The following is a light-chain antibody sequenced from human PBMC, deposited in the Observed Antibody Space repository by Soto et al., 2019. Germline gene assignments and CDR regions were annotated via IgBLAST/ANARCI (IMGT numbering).Light chain of an antibody. V-gene: IGKV3-15*01. J-gene: IGKJ1*01. CDR1: QSVSSN. Sequence: EIVMTQSPATLSVSPGERATLSCRASQSVSSNLASYQQKPGKAPRLLIYGASTMSTGVPARFSGSGSGTEFTLTISSLQSKDVAVYYCQHYNNWPPWTFGQGTKVEIK. CDR2: GAS. CDR3: QHYNNWPPWT.